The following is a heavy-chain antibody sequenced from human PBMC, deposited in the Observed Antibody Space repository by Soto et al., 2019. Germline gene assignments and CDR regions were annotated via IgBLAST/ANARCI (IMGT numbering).Heavy chain of an antibody. Sequence: GGSLRLSCAASGFTFSSYAMHWVRQAPGKGLEWVAVISYDGSNKYYADSVKGRFTISRDNSKNTLYLQMNSLRAEDTAVYYCARVLGEWWYPAATDFDYWGQGTLVTVSS. CDR2: ISYDGSNK. V-gene: IGHV3-30*04. D-gene: IGHD2-15*01. CDR3: ARVLGEWWYPAATDFDY. J-gene: IGHJ4*02. CDR1: GFTFSSYA.